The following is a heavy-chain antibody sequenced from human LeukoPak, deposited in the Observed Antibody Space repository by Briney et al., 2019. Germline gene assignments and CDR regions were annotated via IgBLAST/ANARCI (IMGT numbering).Heavy chain of an antibody. D-gene: IGHD2-2*01. Sequence: ASVKVSCKASGGTFSSYDISWVRQAPGQGLEWMGGIMPMFCTANYAQKFQGRVTITADKSTSTAYMELSSLRSEDTAVYYCASGRTDIVVVPATLRNYYFDYWGQGTLVTVSS. J-gene: IGHJ4*02. CDR1: GGTFSSYD. CDR3: ASGRTDIVVVPATLRNYYFDY. V-gene: IGHV1-69*06. CDR2: IMPMFCTA.